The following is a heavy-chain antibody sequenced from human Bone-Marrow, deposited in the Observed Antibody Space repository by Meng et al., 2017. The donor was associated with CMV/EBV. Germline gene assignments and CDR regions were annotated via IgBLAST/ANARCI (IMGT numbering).Heavy chain of an antibody. CDR2: IYYSGST. CDR3: ARERVYCSSTSCYLSYFDY. CDR1: GGSISSSSYY. D-gene: IGHD2-2*01. J-gene: IGHJ4*02. Sequence: SETLSLTCTVSGGSISSSSYYWGWIRQPPGKGLEWIGSIYYSGSTYYNPSLKSRVTISVDTSKNQFSLKLSSVTAAGTAVYYCARERVYCSSTSCYLSYFDYWGQGTLVTVSS. V-gene: IGHV4-39*02.